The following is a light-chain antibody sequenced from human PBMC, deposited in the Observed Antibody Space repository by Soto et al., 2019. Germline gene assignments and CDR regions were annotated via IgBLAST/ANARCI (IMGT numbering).Light chain of an antibody. CDR3: GADHGSGSSFVYV. CDR2: VGTGGIVG. V-gene: IGLV9-49*01. CDR1: SGYSNYK. Sequence: QSVLTQPPSASASLGASVTLTCTLSSGYSNYKVDWYQQRPGKGPRFVMRVGTGGIVGSKGDGIPDRFSVLGSGLNRYLTIKNSQEEDESDYHCGADHGSGSSFVYVFGTGTKVTVL. J-gene: IGLJ1*01.